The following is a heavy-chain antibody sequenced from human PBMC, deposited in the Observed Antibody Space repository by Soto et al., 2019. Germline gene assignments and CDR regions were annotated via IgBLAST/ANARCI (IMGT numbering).Heavy chain of an antibody. J-gene: IGHJ6*02. CDR3: ARAIYSSGWKSYYGMDV. CDR2: INPSGGST. CDR1: GYTFTSYY. D-gene: IGHD6-19*01. V-gene: IGHV1-46*01. Sequence: RASVKVSCKASGYTFTSYYMHWVRQAPGQGLEWMGIINPSGGSTSYAQKFQGRVTMTRNTSTSTVYMELSSLRSEDTAVYYCARAIYSSGWKSYYGMDVWGQGTTVTVSS.